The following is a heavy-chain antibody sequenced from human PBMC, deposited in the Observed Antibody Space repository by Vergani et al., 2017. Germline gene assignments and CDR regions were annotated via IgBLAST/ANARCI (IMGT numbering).Heavy chain of an antibody. V-gene: IGHV1-3*01. D-gene: IGHD6-19*01. CDR3: ARDSSGWSDY. J-gene: IGHJ4*02. Sequence: QVQLVQSGAEVKKPGASVKVSCKASGYTFTSYAMHWVRQAPGQRLDWMGWINAGNGNTKYSQKFQGRVTITRDTSASTAYMELSSLRSEDTAVYYCARDSSGWSDYWGQGTLVTVSS. CDR1: GYTFTSYA. CDR2: INAGNGNT.